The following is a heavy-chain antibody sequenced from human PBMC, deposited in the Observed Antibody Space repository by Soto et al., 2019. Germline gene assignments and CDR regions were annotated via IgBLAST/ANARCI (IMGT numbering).Heavy chain of an antibody. CDR3: ARGAGFSYASTWFDI. CDR1: GASISSGTYY. J-gene: IGHJ5*02. Sequence: QVHLQESRPGLVKASETLSLTCTVFGASISSGTYYWTWIRQAPGKGLEWVGHIYYTGSTNYNPALNDRVTISVDTSKNHFSLQLTSVAAADKAVYYCARGAGFSYASTWFDIWGQGTLVTVSS. CDR2: IYYTGST. D-gene: IGHD5-18*01. V-gene: IGHV4-61*03.